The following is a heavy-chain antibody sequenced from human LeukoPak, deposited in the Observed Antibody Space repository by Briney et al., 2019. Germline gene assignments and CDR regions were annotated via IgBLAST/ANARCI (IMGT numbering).Heavy chain of an antibody. V-gene: IGHV4-59*01. CDR2: IYYSGST. D-gene: IGHD6-19*01. Sequence: PSETLSLTCTVSGGSISSYYWSWIRQPPGKGLEWIGYIYYSGSTNYNPSLKSRVTLSVDTSKNQFSLKLSSVTAADTAVYYCARETGSGWDYFDYWGQGTLVTVSS. CDR3: ARETGSGWDYFDY. J-gene: IGHJ4*02. CDR1: GGSISSYY.